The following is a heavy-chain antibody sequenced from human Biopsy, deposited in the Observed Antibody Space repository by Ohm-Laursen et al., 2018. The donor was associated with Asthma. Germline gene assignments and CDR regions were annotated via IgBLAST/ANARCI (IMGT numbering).Heavy chain of an antibody. V-gene: IGHV1-69*01. CDR3: VTSGGDYGYFGLDV. CDR2: IIPIFDTP. J-gene: IGHJ6*02. CDR1: GGMFGNYA. D-gene: IGHD4-17*01. Sequence: VSSVKVSCKSSGGMFGNYAISWVRQAPGQGLEWMGGIIPIFDTPNYAQKFQGRVTITADESTTTAYMELSSLRSEDTAVYYCVTSGGDYGYFGLDVWGQGTTVTVSS.